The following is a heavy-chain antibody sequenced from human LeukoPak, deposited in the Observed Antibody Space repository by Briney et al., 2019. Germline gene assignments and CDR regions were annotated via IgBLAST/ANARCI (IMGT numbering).Heavy chain of an antibody. CDR2: INPSGGST. CDR3: ARARRWGERIDY. Sequence: ASVKVSCKASGYIFTSYYMHWVRQAPGQGLEWMGIINPSGGSTSYAQKFQGRVTMTRDMSTSTVYMELSSLRSDDTAVYYCARARRWGERIDYWGQGTLVTVSS. J-gene: IGHJ4*02. D-gene: IGHD3-16*01. V-gene: IGHV1-46*01. CDR1: GYIFTSYY.